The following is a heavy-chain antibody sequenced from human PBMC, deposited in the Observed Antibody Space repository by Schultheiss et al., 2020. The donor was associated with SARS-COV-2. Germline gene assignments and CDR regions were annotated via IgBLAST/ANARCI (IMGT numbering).Heavy chain of an antibody. CDR1: GGSISSVDYY. J-gene: IGHJ6*02. D-gene: IGHD5-24*01. Sequence: SETLSLTCTVSGGSISSVDYYWGWIRQPPGKGLEWIGEINHSGSTYYNPSLKSRVTISVDKSKNQFSLKLSSVTAADTAVYYCARVMDYGMDVWGQGTTVTVSS. V-gene: IGHV4-39*07. CDR3: ARVMDYGMDV. CDR2: INHSGST.